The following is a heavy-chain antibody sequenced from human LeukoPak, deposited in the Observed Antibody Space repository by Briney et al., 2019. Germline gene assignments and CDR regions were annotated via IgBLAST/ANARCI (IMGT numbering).Heavy chain of an antibody. CDR3: AKNFPGRAIDY. CDR2: VGTGGDT. D-gene: IGHD2-15*01. CDR1: GFTFSTHA. J-gene: IGHJ4*02. Sequence: GGSLRLSCAAFGFTFSTHAMSWVRQAPGKGLEWVSTVGTGGDTYYADSVKGRFTISRDNSKSTLVLQMNSLRAEDTAIYYCAKNFPGRAIDYWGQGTPVIVSS. V-gene: IGHV3-23*01.